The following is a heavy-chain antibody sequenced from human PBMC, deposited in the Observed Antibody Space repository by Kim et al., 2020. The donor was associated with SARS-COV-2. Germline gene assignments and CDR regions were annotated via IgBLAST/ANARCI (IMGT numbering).Heavy chain of an antibody. V-gene: IGHV1-8*01. D-gene: IGHD4-17*01. J-gene: IGHJ4*02. CDR2: DT. CDR3: ARAGYGDSLDS. Sequence: DTGNAQRFQGRVPMTRNTSINTAYMELSSLRSDDTAVYYCARAGYGDSLDSWGQGTRVTVSS.